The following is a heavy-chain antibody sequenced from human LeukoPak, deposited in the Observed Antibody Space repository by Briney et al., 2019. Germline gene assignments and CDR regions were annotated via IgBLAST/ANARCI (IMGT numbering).Heavy chain of an antibody. CDR1: GDSISSSSSY. Sequence: SETLSLTCIVSGDSISSSSSYWGWIRQPPGKGLEWIGSRYYRGSTYYNPSLTSRVTISLDRSRSQFSLKLSSVTAADTAVYYCARQVGSSRIDYWGQGTLVTVSS. CDR3: ARQVGSSRIDY. CDR2: RYYRGST. V-gene: IGHV4-39*01. D-gene: IGHD1-26*01. J-gene: IGHJ4*02.